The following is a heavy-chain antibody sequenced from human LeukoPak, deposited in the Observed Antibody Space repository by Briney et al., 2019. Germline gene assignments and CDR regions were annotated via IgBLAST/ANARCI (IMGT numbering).Heavy chain of an antibody. CDR2: INPNSGGA. V-gene: IGHV1-2*02. CDR3: ARELVVAATANYYYGMDV. CDR1: GYTFTGYY. Sequence: SVKVSCKASGYTFTGYYMHWVRQAPGQGLEWMGWINPNSGGANYAQKFQGRVTMTRDTSISTAYMELSRLRSDDTAVYYCARELVVAATANYYYGMDVWGQGTTVTVSS. J-gene: IGHJ6*02. D-gene: IGHD2-15*01.